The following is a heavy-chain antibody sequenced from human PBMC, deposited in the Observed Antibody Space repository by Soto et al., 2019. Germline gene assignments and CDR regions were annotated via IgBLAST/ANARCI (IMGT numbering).Heavy chain of an antibody. CDR3: ARGTKVARQHLDY. CDR2: ISIRGGDE. V-gene: IGHV3-30*03. D-gene: IGHD1-1*01. CDR1: GFTFSSYA. Sequence: QVQLVESGGGVVQPGKSLRLSCAASGFTFSSYAMHWARQAPGKGLEWVTVISIRGGDEYYAESVRGRFTISRDDSKNTLYLQMDSLRFEDTAVYYCARGTKVARQHLDYWGQGTLVTVSS. J-gene: IGHJ4*02.